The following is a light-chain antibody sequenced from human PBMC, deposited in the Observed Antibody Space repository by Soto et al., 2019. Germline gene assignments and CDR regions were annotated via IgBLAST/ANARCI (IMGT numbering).Light chain of an antibody. CDR2: KAS. CDR3: KHYNSYSEA. J-gene: IGKJ1*01. V-gene: IGKV1-5*03. Sequence: DIQMTQSPSTLSASVGDTVTITCRASESIDNWLAWYQQKPGKAHKLLIYKASTLKSGVQSRFSGSGSGTEFTLTISSLQPDDFATYYCKHYNSYSEAFGQGTKVDIK. CDR1: ESIDNW.